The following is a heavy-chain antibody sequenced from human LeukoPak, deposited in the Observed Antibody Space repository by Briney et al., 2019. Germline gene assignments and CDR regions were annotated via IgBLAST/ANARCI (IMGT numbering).Heavy chain of an antibody. D-gene: IGHD3-22*01. J-gene: IGHJ4*02. V-gene: IGHV4-59*08. CDR2: IYYSGST. CDR3: ASSPYDSSGYYYVY. CDR1: GVSISSYY. Sequence: SETLSLTCTVPGVSISSYYWSWIRQPPGKGLEWIGYIYYSGSTNYNPSLKSRVTISVDTSKNQFSLKLSSVTAADTAVYYCASSPYDSSGYYYVYWGQGTLVTVSS.